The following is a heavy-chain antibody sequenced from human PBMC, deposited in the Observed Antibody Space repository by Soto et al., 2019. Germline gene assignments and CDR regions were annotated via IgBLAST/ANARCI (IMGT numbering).Heavy chain of an antibody. V-gene: IGHV4-30-4*01. CDR2: IYYSGST. D-gene: IGHD3-3*01. CDR3: ARDNAGYDFWSGLTYGMDV. CDR1: GGSIRSGHYY. J-gene: IGHJ6*02. Sequence: PSENLYLTCTVSGGSIRSGHYYWSWIRQPPGKELEWIGYIYYSGSTFYHPSLKSRVTISVDTSKNQFSLKLSSVTAADTAVYYCARDNAGYDFWSGLTYGMDVWGQGTTVT.